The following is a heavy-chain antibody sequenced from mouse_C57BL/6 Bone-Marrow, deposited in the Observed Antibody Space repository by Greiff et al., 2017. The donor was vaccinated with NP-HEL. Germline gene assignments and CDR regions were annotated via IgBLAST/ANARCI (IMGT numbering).Heavy chain of an antibody. V-gene: IGHV1-15*01. D-gene: IGHD2-4*01. Sequence: QVQLQQPGAELVRPGASVTLSCKASGYTFTDYEMHWVKQTPVHGLEWIGAIDPETGGTAYNQKFKGKAILTADKSSSTAYMELRSLTSEDSAVYYCTRDDYDGFAYWGQGTLVTVSA. CDR1: GYTFTDYE. CDR2: IDPETGGT. J-gene: IGHJ3*01. CDR3: TRDDYDGFAY.